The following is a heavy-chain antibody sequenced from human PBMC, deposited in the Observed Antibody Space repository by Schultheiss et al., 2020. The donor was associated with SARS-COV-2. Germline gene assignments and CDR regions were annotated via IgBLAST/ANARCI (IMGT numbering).Heavy chain of an antibody. CDR3: ATLRGYSYGYVYDMDV. J-gene: IGHJ6*02. Sequence: SETLSLTCTVSGGSISSGGYYWSWIRQHPGKGLEWIGYIYYSGGTNYNPSLKSRVTISVDTSKNQFSLKLNSMTAADTAVYYCATLRGYSYGYVYDMDVWGQGTTVTVSS. V-gene: IGHV4-61*08. CDR2: IYYSGGT. CDR1: GGSISSGGYY. D-gene: IGHD5-18*01.